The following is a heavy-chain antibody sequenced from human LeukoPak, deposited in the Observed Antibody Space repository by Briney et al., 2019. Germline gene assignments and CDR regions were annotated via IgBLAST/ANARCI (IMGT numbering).Heavy chain of an antibody. CDR1: GFTFSTYA. CDR3: AKARVSSGRHFDY. D-gene: IGHD6-19*01. Sequence: PGGSLRLSCAASGFTFSTYAMSWVRQAPGKGLEWVSSISGGGDNTYYADSVKGRFTIFRDNSKNTLSLQMSSLRAEDTAAYYCAKARVSSGRHFDYWGQGTLVTVFS. V-gene: IGHV3-23*01. CDR2: ISGGGDNT. J-gene: IGHJ4*02.